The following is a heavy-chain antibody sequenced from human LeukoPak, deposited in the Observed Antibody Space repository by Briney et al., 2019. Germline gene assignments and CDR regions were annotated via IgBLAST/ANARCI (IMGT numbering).Heavy chain of an antibody. J-gene: IGHJ4*02. V-gene: IGHV3-23*01. D-gene: IGHD6-13*01. CDR3: AKAVAAVGAVYFDY. CDR1: GFTFTSYA. CDR2: ISGSGFTT. Sequence: GGSLRLSCAASGFTFTSYAMSWGRLAPGKGLEWVSGISGSGFTTDYADSVKGRFTISRDNSKNTLYLQLDSLRADDTALYYCAKAVAAVGAVYFDYWGQGTPVTVSS.